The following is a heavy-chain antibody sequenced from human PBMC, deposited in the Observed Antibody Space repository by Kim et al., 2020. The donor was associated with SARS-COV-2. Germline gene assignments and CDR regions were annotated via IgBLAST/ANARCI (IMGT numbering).Heavy chain of an antibody. CDR1: GFTFSSYE. Sequence: GGSLRLSCAASGFTFSSYEMNWVRQAPGKGLEWVSYISSSGSNIYYADSVKGRFTISRDNAKNTLYLQMNSLRAEDTAVYYCARVNLLGFGELRGGAFDNWGQGKMVTVSS. V-gene: IGHV3-48*03. D-gene: IGHD3-10*01. J-gene: IGHJ3*02. CDR2: ISSSGSNI. CDR3: ARVNLLGFGELRGGAFDN.